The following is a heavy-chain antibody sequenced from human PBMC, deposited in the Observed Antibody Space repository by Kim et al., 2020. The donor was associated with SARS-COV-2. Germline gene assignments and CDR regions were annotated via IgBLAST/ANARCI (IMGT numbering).Heavy chain of an antibody. CDR1: GGSISGFY. Sequence: SETLSLTCTVSGGSISGFYWSWFRQPPGKGLEWIGYVSSAGSTDYNPSLKSRATISAVTSKNQLSFRLTSVTAADTSVYYFARVASSVADYWGQGILVTV. CDR3: ARVASSVADY. J-gene: IGHJ4*02. D-gene: IGHD3-22*01. V-gene: IGHV4-59*13. CDR2: VSSAGST.